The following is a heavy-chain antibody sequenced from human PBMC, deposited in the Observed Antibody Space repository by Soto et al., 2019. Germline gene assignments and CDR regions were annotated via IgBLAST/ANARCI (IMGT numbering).Heavy chain of an antibody. V-gene: IGHV4-31*03. D-gene: IGHD2-15*01. Sequence: PSETLSLTCTVSGGSISSGGYYWSWIRQHPGKGLEWIGYIYYSGSTYYNPSLKSRVTISVDTSKNQFSLKLSSVTAADTAVYYCARDRISEGIAFDIWGQGTMVTVSS. CDR3: ARDRISEGIAFDI. CDR1: GGSISSGGYY. CDR2: IYYSGST. J-gene: IGHJ3*02.